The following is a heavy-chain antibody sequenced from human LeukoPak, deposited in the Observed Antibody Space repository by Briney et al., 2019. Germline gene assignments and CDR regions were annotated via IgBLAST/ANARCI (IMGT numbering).Heavy chain of an antibody. J-gene: IGHJ3*02. CDR1: GFTFSSYS. CDR2: ISSSSSTI. Sequence: PSGGSLTLSCAASGFTFSSYSMNWVRQAPGKGLEWVSYISSSSSTIYYAASVKGRFTISRDNAKNSLYLQMNSLRDEDTAVYYCAREPSKGYYYDSSGQPLNDAFDIWGQGTMVTVSS. V-gene: IGHV3-48*02. CDR3: AREPSKGYYYDSSGQPLNDAFDI. D-gene: IGHD3-22*01.